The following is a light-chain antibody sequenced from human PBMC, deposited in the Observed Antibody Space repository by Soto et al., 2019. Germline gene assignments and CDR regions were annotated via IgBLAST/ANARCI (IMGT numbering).Light chain of an antibody. CDR2: DTS. J-gene: IGKJ1*01. V-gene: IGKV3-20*01. Sequence: EVVLTQSPGTLSLSPGERATLSCRASQSVSSTFLAWYHQKPGQAPRVIIYDTSRRATGIPDRFSGSGSGTDFTLTISRLEPEDFAVYYCLQFGSSPWTFDQGTKVEIK. CDR3: LQFGSSPWT. CDR1: QSVSSTF.